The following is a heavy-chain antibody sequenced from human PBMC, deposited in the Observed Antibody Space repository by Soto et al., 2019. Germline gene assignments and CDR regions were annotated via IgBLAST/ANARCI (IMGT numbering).Heavy chain of an antibody. CDR1: GGSFSGYY. V-gene: IGHV4-34*01. CDR2: INHSGST. CDR3: ARGPQTYCSGGSCYSFSRYYYYMDV. D-gene: IGHD2-15*01. J-gene: IGHJ6*03. Sequence: PSETLSLTCAVYGGSFSGYYWSWIRQPPGKGLEWIGEINHSGSTNYNPSLKSRVTISVDTSKNQFSLKLSSVTAADTAVYYCARGPQTYCSGGSCYSFSRYYYYMDVWGKGTTVTAP.